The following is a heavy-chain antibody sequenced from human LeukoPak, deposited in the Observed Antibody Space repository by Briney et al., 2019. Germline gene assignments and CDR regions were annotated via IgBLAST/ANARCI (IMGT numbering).Heavy chain of an antibody. V-gene: IGHV3-33*08. CDR3: ARTDDYGDYVGVYYGMDV. Sequence: PGGSLRLSCAASGFTFSSYSMNWVRQTPGKGLEGVAVIWYDGSNKYYADSVKGRFTISRDNSKNTLYLQMNSLRAEDTAVYYCARTDDYGDYVGVYYGMDVWGQGTTVTVSS. CDR1: GFTFSSYS. J-gene: IGHJ6*02. D-gene: IGHD4-17*01. CDR2: IWYDGSNK.